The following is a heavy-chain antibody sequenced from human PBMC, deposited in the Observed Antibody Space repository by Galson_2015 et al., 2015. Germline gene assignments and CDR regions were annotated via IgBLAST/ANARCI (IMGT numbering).Heavy chain of an antibody. Sequence: SETLSLTCTVSGGSISSSSYYWGWIRQPPGKGLEWIGSMFYSGSAYYNPSLKSRVTISVDTSKNQFSLKLSSVTAADTALYYCARATIYTSNWYGPFDSWGQGTLVTVSS. CDR2: MFYSGSA. V-gene: IGHV4-39*01. J-gene: IGHJ5*01. D-gene: IGHD6-13*01. CDR1: GGSISSSSYY. CDR3: ARATIYTSNWYGPFDS.